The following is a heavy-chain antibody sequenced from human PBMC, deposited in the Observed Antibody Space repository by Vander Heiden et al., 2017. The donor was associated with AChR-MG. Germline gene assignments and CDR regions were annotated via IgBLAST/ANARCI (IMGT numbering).Heavy chain of an antibody. J-gene: IGHJ4*02. V-gene: IGHV4-39*01. D-gene: IGHD3-22*01. CDR1: GGSISSSSYY. Sequence: QLQLQESGPGLVKPSETLSLTCTVSGGSISSSSYYWGWIRQPPGKGLEWIGSIYYSGSTYYNPSLKSRVTISVDTSKNQFSLKLSSVTAADTAVYYCATPRVGSYYDSSGYDDYWGQGTLVTVSS. CDR3: ATPRVGSYYDSSGYDDY. CDR2: IYYSGST.